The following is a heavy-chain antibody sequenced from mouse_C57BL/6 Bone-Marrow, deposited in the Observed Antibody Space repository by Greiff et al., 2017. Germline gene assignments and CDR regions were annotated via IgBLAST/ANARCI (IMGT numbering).Heavy chain of an antibody. CDR1: GFTFSDYY. J-gene: IGHJ3*01. CDR3: ARQENDGFAY. V-gene: IGHV5-12*01. D-gene: IGHD2-12*01. Sequence: EVQVVESGGGLVQPGGSLKLSCAASGFTFSDYYMYWVRQTPEKRLEWVAYISNGGGSTYYPDTVKGRFTISRDNAKNTLYLQMSRLKSEDTAMYYCARQENDGFAYWGQGTLVTVSA. CDR2: ISNGGGST.